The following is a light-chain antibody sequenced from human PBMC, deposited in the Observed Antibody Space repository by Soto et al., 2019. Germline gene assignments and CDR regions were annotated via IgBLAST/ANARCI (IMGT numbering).Light chain of an antibody. CDR2: DAS. V-gene: IGKV1-5*01. CDR3: QQYYTYPWT. CDR1: QTINDW. J-gene: IGKJ1*01. Sequence: DIQMTQSPSTLSASVGDRVTITCRASQTINDWLAWYQQKPGKAPKLLIPDASNLESGVPSRFGGSGSGTEFTLTISSLQPDDFAIYYCQQYYTYPWTFGQGTKVEIK.